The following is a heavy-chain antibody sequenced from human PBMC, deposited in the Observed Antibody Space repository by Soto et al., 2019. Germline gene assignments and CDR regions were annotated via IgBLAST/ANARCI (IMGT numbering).Heavy chain of an antibody. CDR3: AGQTFTIAAASYGRSNWFDP. CDR2: IYFTGNT. CDR1: GGSITSSSHF. J-gene: IGHJ5*02. V-gene: IGHV4-39*01. D-gene: IGHD6-25*01. Sequence: SETLSLTCTASGGSITSSSHFWYWVRQPPGKGLEWIGTIYFTGNTYYTPSLKSRLTMSIDTSKNEFSLRLNSVTAADTAVYYCAGQTFTIAAASYGRSNWFDPWGPGTLVTVSS.